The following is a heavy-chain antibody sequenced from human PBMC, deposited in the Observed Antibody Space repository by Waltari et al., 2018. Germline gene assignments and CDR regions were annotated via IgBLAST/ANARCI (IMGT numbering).Heavy chain of an antibody. CDR3: ARGIEELLPDY. V-gene: IGHV4-34*01. D-gene: IGHD1-26*01. CDR1: GGSFSGSY. J-gene: IGHJ4*02. Sequence: QVQLQQWGAGLLKPSETLSLTSAVYGGSFSGSYWPWTRQPPGKGLEWIGEINHSGSTNYNPSLKSRVTISVDTSKNQFSLKLSSVTAADTAVYYCARGIEELLPDYWGQGTLVTVSS. CDR2: INHSGST.